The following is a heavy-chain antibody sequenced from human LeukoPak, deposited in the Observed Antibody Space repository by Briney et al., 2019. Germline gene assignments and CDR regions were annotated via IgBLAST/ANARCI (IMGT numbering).Heavy chain of an antibody. Sequence: SGPALVKPTQTLTLTCTFSGFSLSTSGMCVSWIRQPPGKALEWLARIDWDDDKYYSTSLKTRLTISKDTSKNQVVLTMTNMDPVDTATYCCARMRYSGPSLAVPYGMDVWGQGTTVTVSS. CDR2: IDWDDDK. V-gene: IGHV2-70*11. CDR1: GFSLSTSGMC. D-gene: IGHD5-12*01. J-gene: IGHJ6*02. CDR3: ARMRYSGPSLAVPYGMDV.